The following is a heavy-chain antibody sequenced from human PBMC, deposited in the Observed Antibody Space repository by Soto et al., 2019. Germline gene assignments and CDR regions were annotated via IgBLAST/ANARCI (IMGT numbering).Heavy chain of an antibody. CDR3: AREVISPATSDAFDI. D-gene: IGHD1-26*01. V-gene: IGHV4-31*03. J-gene: IGHJ3*02. CDR2: IYHTGAA. Sequence: QVQLQESGPGLVKPSQTLSVTCTVSGGSLSSDNFFWSWVRQHPETGLEWVGYIYHTGAAYYNPSLKSRLTIYLDTSKNRFSLSLISVTAADTAVYYCAREVISPATSDAFDIWGQGTMVTVSS. CDR1: GGSLSSDNFF.